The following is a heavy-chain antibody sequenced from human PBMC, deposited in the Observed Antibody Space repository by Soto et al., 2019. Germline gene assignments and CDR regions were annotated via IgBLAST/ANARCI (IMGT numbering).Heavy chain of an antibody. V-gene: IGHV1-18*01. CDR1: GYTFTSYG. J-gene: IGHJ6*02. D-gene: IGHD2-8*01. Sequence: ASVKVSCRASGYTFTSYGISWVRQAPGQGLEWMGWISAYNGNTNYAQKLQGRVTMTTDTSTSTAYMDLRSLRSDDTAVYYCARDRTLVLMVYVTMDVWGQGTTVTVSS. CDR2: ISAYNGNT. CDR3: ARDRTLVLMVYVTMDV.